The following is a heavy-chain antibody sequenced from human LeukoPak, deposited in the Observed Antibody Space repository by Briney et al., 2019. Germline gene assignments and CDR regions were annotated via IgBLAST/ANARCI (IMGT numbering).Heavy chain of an antibody. Sequence: SETLSLTCIVSGDSISSYDWSWIRQPAGKGLEWIGRFYTSGTANYNPYFKSRVTMSVDTSKNQFSLKLRSVTAADTAVYYCAKERLAVGSNWFDPWGQGTLVTVSS. CDR3: AKERLAVGSNWFDP. J-gene: IGHJ5*02. CDR1: GDSISSYD. CDR2: FYTSGTA. V-gene: IGHV4-4*07. D-gene: IGHD6-19*01.